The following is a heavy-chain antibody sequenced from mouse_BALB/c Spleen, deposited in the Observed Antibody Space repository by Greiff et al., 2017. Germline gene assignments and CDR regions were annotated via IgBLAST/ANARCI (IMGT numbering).Heavy chain of an antibody. J-gene: IGHJ2*01. CDR3: ARRYGNYDY. Sequence: DVKLQESGPGLVKPSQSLSLTCTVTGYSITSDYAWNWIRQFPGNKLEWMGYISYSGSTSYNPSLKSRISITRDTSKNQFFLQLNSVTTEDTATYYCARRYGNYDYWGQGTTLTVSS. CDR2: ISYSGST. D-gene: IGHD2-10*02. V-gene: IGHV3-2*02. CDR1: GYSITSDYA.